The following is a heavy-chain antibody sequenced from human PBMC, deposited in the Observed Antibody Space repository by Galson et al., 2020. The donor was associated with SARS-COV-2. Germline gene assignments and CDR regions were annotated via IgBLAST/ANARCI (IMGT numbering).Heavy chain of an antibody. CDR1: GFTFGMYV. D-gene: IGHD6-13*01. V-gene: IGHV3-23*01. CDR3: AKGSGYNRRHYLDS. CDR2: VSGGGGIT. J-gene: IGHJ4*02. Sequence: GGSLRLSCAASGFTFGMYVMTWVRQAPGQGLEWVSSVSGGGGITNYTDSVRVRFTISRDNSRNTLFLQMNGLRAEDTAIYYCAKGSGYNRRHYLDSWGQGTLVTVSS.